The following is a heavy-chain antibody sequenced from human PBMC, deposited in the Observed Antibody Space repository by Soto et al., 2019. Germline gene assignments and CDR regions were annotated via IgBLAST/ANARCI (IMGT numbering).Heavy chain of an antibody. D-gene: IGHD1-1*01. V-gene: IGHV1-69*01. CDR3: ATAYNWNDWFHY. J-gene: IGHJ4*02. Sequence: QVQLVQSGAEVKKPGSSVKVSCKASGGTFSSYAISWVRQAPGQGLEWMGGIIPIFGTANYAQKFQGRVTSTADESKSTAYMELSSLRSEDTAVYYCATAYNWNDWFHYWGQGPMVTVSS. CDR2: IIPIFGTA. CDR1: GGTFSSYA.